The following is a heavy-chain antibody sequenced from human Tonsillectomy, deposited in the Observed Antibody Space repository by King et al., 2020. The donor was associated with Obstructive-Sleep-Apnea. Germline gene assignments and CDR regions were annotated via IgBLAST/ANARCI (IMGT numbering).Heavy chain of an antibody. Sequence: VQLVQSGAEVKKPGSSVKVSCKSSGGTFSNYAITWVRQAPGQGLEWMGGIIPILGMANNAQKFQGRVTITADKSTSTAYMELSSLRSEDTAVYYCARKSCSSTSGKSRYGMDVWGQGTTVTVSS. D-gene: IGHD2-2*01. V-gene: IGHV1-69*04. CDR3: ARKSCSSTSGKSRYGMDV. J-gene: IGHJ6*02. CDR1: GGTFSNYA. CDR2: IIPILGMA.